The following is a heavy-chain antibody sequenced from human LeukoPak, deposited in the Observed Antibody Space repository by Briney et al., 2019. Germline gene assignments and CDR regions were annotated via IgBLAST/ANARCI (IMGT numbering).Heavy chain of an antibody. CDR3: ARGLPLTRKKKSFDY. J-gene: IGHJ4*02. V-gene: IGHV1-2*02. D-gene: IGHD3-9*01. CDR2: INPNSGGT. CDR1: GYTFTGYY. Sequence: PVASVKVSCKASGYTFTGYYMHWVRQAPGQGLEWMGWINPNSGGTNYAQKFQGRVTMTRDTSISTAYMELSRLRSDDTAVYYCARGLPLTRKKKSFDYWGQGTLVTVSS.